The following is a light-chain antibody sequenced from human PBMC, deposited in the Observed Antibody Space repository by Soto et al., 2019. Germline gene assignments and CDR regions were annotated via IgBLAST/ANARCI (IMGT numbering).Light chain of an antibody. CDR3: MQGTHWPPYT. V-gene: IGKV2-30*01. CDR2: KVS. CDR1: QSLLYSDGHTH. J-gene: IGKJ2*01. Sequence: DVVMTQSPLSLAVTLGQPASISCRSSQSLLYSDGHTHLNWFHQRPGQSPRRLIYKVSNRDSGVPERFSGSGSGTDFTLNISRVEAEDVGVYYCMQGTHWPPYTFGQGTKLEIK.